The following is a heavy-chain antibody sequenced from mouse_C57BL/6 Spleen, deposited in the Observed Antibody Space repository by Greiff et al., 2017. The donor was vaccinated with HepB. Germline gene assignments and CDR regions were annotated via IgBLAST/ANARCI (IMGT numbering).Heavy chain of an antibody. CDR3: ARGSAGY. CDR2: IYPGDGDT. CDR1: GYAFSSSW. J-gene: IGHJ3*01. V-gene: IGHV1-82*01. Sequence: VQLQQSGPELVKPGASVKISCKASGYAFSSSWMNWVKQRPGKGLEWLGRIYPGDGDTNYNGKFKGKATRTADKSSSTAYMQLSSLTSEDSAVYFCARGSAGYWGQGTLVTVSA. D-gene: IGHD3-2*02.